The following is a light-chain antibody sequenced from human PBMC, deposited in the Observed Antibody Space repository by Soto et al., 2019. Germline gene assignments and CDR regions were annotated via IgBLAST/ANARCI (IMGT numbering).Light chain of an antibody. Sequence: QSVLTQPPSASGSPGQSVTISCTGTSSDVGAYNYVSWYQQHPGKAPKLMIYEVSKRPSGVPDRFSGSKSGNTASLTVAGLHAEDEADYYFSSYAGSNNWGVFGGGTKLTVL. CDR3: SSYAGSNNWGV. CDR1: SSDVGAYNY. CDR2: EVS. V-gene: IGLV2-8*01. J-gene: IGLJ2*01.